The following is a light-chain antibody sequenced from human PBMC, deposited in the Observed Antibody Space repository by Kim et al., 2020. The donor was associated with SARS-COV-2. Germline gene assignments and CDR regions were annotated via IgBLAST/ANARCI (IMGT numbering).Light chain of an antibody. Sequence: GQRVTISCSGGSSNSGSNYVYGYQQLPGTAPKLLIYRKNLRPSGVPDRFSGSKSGTSASLAISGLRSEDEADYYCAAWDDSLSGYVFGTGTKVTVL. CDR2: RKN. J-gene: IGLJ1*01. V-gene: IGLV1-47*01. CDR1: SSNSGSNY. CDR3: AAWDDSLSGYV.